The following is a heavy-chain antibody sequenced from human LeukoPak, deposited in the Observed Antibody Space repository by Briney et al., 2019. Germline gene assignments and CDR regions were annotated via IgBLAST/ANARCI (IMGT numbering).Heavy chain of an antibody. Sequence: GGSLRLSVEALGFTFVKAGWTGSGKAPGRGLDGVAVLKRRTDGGTTDYAAPVKGRFTISRDNSKNTLYLQMNSLRAEDTAVYYCAKGQGQYAPLRNYGMDVWGQGTTVTVSS. CDR1: GFTFVKAG. D-gene: IGHD2-2*01. CDR2: LKRRTDGGTT. J-gene: IGHJ6*02. CDR3: AKGQGQYAPLRNYGMDV. V-gene: IGHV3-15*01.